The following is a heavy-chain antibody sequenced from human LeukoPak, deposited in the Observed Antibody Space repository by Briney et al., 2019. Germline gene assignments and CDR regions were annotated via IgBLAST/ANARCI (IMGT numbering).Heavy chain of an antibody. CDR1: GHSFSTDW. V-gene: IGHV5-51*01. CDR2: IYAGDADT. Sequence: GESLKISCKGSGHSFSTDWIAWVRQMPGKGLEWMGVIYAGDADTRYSPSFQGQVTISADKSLNTAYLQWTNLKASDTAMYYYARFRGELMDGFDFWGQGTLVTVSS. D-gene: IGHD1-7*01. CDR3: ARFRGELMDGFDF. J-gene: IGHJ4*02.